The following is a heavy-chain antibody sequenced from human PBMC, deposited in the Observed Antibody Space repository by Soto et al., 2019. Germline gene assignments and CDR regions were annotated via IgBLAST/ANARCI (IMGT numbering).Heavy chain of an antibody. J-gene: IGHJ4*02. D-gene: IGHD5-12*01. V-gene: IGHV1-24*01. CDR3: ATDVTRGYAPFDY. CDR2: FDPEDGET. CDR1: GYTLTELS. Sequence: SVKVSCKVSGYTLTELSMHWVRQAPGKGLEWMGGFDPEDGETIYAQKFQGRVTMTEDTTTDTAYMELSSLRSEDTAVYYCATDVTRGYAPFDYWGQGTLVTVSS.